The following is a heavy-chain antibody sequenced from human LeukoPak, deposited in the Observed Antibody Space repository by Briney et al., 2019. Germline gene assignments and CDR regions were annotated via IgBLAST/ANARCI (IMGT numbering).Heavy chain of an antibody. J-gene: IGHJ4*02. CDR2: IYYSGST. CDR3: ARAPELYYFDC. Sequence: PSETLSLTCTVSYGSISSYYWSCIRQPPGKGLEWIGYIYYSGSTSYNPSLKSRVAISVDTSKNQFSLNLNSVTAADTAVYYCARAPELYYFDCWGQGTLVTVSS. CDR1: YGSISSYY. D-gene: IGHD3-10*01. V-gene: IGHV4-59*01.